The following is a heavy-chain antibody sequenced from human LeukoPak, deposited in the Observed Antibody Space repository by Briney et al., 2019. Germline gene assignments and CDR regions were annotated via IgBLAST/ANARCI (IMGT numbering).Heavy chain of an antibody. CDR3: ARDDAGYCSGGSCYGELDY. CDR1: GFTFSSYA. CDR2: ISYDGSNK. V-gene: IGHV3-30*01. D-gene: IGHD2-15*01. J-gene: IGHJ4*02. Sequence: GRSLRLSCAAPGFTFSSYAMHWVRQAPGKGLEWVAVISYDGSNKYYADSVKGRFTISRDNSKNTLYLQMNSLRAEDTAVYYCARDDAGYCSGGSCYGELDYWGQGTLVTVSS.